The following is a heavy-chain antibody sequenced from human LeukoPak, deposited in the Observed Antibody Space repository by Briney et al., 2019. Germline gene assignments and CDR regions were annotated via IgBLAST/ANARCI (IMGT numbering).Heavy chain of an antibody. CDR2: IIPIFGTA. CDR1: GGTFSSYA. J-gene: IGHJ4*02. V-gene: IGHV1-69*05. D-gene: IGHD5-24*01. CDR3: ARVASGEGWHDY. Sequence: SVKVSCKASGGTFSSYAISWVRQAPGQGLEWMGGIIPIFGTANYAQKFQGRVTITTDESTSTAYMELSSLRSEDTAVYYCARVASGEGWHDYWGQGTLVTVSS.